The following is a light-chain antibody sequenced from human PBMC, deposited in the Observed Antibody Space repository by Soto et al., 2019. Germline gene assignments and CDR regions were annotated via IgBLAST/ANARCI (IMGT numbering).Light chain of an antibody. CDR1: QSVSSN. CDR3: PQYTNRPPL. J-gene: IGKJ4*01. Sequence: DIGLTKSRGTLSLSTGERATRSCWASQSVSSNYLAWYQQKPGRAPRLLIYGASTRATGIPARFSGSGSGTEFTLTISSLQSEAFALYYCPQYTNRPPLFAGGTKVDIK. CDR2: GAS. V-gene: IGKV3-15*01.